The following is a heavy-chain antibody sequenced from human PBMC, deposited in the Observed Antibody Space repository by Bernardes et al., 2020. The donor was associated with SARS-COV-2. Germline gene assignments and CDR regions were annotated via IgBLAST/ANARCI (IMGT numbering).Heavy chain of an antibody. CDR3: ADPPNRDF. V-gene: IGHV3-23*01. J-gene: IGHJ6*02. CDR2: IGGTDGRT. D-gene: IGHD2-8*01. Sequence: GGSLRLSRAASGFTFSNYAMSWVRQAPGKGLEWVSSIGGTDGRTYYADSVRGRFTISRDNSKHTLYLQMNRLRVEDTAVYYCADPPNRDFWGQGTTVTVSS. CDR1: GFTFSNYA.